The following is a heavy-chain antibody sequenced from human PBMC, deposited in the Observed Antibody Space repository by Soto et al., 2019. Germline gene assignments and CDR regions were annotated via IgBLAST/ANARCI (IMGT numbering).Heavy chain of an antibody. CDR2: IFHSGST. Sequence: QVQLQESGPGLVKPSETLSLTCTVSGGSITSYYWSWIRQPPGNGLEWIGYIFHSGSTNYNPSLKSRVTISVAASHHQVSVKLTSVTVADTAVYYCARHPSASSWWRYWGQGIVVTVSS. V-gene: IGHV4-59*08. J-gene: IGHJ4*02. CDR3: ARHPSASSWWRY. D-gene: IGHD6-13*01. CDR1: GGSITSYY.